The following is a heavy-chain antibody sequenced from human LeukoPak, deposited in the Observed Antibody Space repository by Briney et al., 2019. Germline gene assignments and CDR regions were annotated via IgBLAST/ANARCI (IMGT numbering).Heavy chain of an antibody. CDR3: AKDLGGSYWIGAFDI. J-gene: IGHJ3*02. CDR2: IRYDGSNK. Sequence: GGSLRLSCAASGFTFSDFWMNWVRQAPGKGLEWVAFIRYDGSNKYYADSVKGRFTISRDNSKNTLYLQMNSLRAEDTAVYYCAKDLGGSYWIGAFDIWGQGTMVTVSS. CDR1: GFTFSDFW. V-gene: IGHV3-30*02. D-gene: IGHD1-26*01.